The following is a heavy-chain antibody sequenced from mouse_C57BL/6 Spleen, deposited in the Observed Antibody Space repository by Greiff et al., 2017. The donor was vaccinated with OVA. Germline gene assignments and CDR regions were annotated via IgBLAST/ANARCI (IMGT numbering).Heavy chain of an antibody. V-gene: IGHV5-9*01. CDR2: ISGGGGNT. CDR3: ARHLGYDGYLYYAMDY. D-gene: IGHD2-3*01. CDR1: GFTFSSYT. Sequence: EVQGVESGGGLVKPGGSLKLSCAASGFTFSSYTMSWVRQTPEKRLEWVATISGGGGNTYYPDSVKGRFTISRDNAKNTLYLQMSSLRSEDTALYYCARHLGYDGYLYYAMDYWGQGTSVTVSS. J-gene: IGHJ4*01.